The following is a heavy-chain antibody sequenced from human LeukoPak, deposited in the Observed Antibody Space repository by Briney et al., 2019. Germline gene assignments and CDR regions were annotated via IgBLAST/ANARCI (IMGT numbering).Heavy chain of an antibody. Sequence: SETLSLTCAVYGGSFSGYYWSWIRQPPGKGLEWIGEINHSGSTNYNPSLKSRVTISVDTSKNQFSLKLSSVTAADTAVYYCARALSSAAAFDIWGQGTMVTVSS. CDR2: INHSGST. CDR1: GGSFSGYY. D-gene: IGHD3-22*01. V-gene: IGHV4-34*01. CDR3: ARALSSAAAFDI. J-gene: IGHJ3*02.